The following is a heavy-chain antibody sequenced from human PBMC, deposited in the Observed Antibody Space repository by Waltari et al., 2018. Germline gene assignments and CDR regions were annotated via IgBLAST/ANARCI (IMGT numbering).Heavy chain of an antibody. CDR1: GFTVSNNY. Sequence: EVQLVESGRCSIQPGGSPRISCAASGFTVSNNYITWVRQAQGKGLEWVSVIYSGGGTYYADSVRGRFTISRDKVKNTVYLQMNSLRAEDTAVYYCGNIGAFDIWGQGTMVTVSS. CDR2: IYSGGGT. CDR3: GNIGAFDI. D-gene: IGHD5-12*01. J-gene: IGHJ3*02. V-gene: IGHV3-53*01.